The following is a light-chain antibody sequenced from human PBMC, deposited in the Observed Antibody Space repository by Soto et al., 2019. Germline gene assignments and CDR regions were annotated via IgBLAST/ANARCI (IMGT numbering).Light chain of an antibody. CDR1: SSDVGGYNY. V-gene: IGLV2-14*01. CDR3: SSYTTSSTVV. Sequence: QSALTQPASVSGSPGQSITISCTGTSSDVGGYNYVSWYQQHPGKAPKVMIYDVSNRPSGVSNRFSGSKSGNTASLTISGLQAEDAADYYCSSYTTSSTVVFGGGTKLTVL. J-gene: IGLJ2*01. CDR2: DVS.